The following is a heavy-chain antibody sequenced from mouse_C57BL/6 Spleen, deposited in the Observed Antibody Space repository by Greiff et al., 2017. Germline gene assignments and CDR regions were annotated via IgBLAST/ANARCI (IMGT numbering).Heavy chain of an antibody. D-gene: IGHD2-3*01. V-gene: IGHV5-17*01. CDR3: ARHDGYYHFDY. J-gene: IGHJ2*01. Sequence: EVKLMESGGGLVKPGGSLKLSCAASGFTFSDYGMHWVRQAPEKGLEWVAYISSGSSTIYYADTVKGRFTISRDNAKNTLFLQMTSLRSEDTAMYYCARHDGYYHFDYWGQGTTLTVSS. CDR2: ISSGSSTI. CDR1: GFTFSDYG.